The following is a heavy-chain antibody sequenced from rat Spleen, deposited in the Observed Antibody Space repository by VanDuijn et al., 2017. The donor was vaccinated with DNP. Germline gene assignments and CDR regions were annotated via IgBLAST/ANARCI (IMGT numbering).Heavy chain of an antibody. V-gene: IGHV3-1*01. CDR1: GYPIISNY. Sequence: EVQLQESGPGLVKPSQSLSLTCSVTGYPIISNYWGWIRKFPGNKMEWIGYINYSGNTGYNPSLKSRISITRDTSKNQFFLQLKSVTTEDTATYYCARGNDDYYPNWYFDFWGPGTMVTVSS. J-gene: IGHJ1*01. CDR3: ARGNDDYYPNWYFDF. D-gene: IGHD1-12*03. CDR2: INYSGNT.